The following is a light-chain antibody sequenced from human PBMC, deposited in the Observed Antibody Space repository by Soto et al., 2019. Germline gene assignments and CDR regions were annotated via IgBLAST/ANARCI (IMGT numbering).Light chain of an antibody. CDR2: GAS. CDR1: QSVSSSY. Sequence: EIVLTQSPGTLSLSPGERATLSCRASQSVSSSYLAWYQQTPGQAPRRLIYGASSRATGIPDRFSGSGSGTDFTLTSRRLEPEEFAVYYCQQSGSSPPITFGPGTKVDI. CDR3: QQSGSSPPIT. V-gene: IGKV3-20*01. J-gene: IGKJ3*01.